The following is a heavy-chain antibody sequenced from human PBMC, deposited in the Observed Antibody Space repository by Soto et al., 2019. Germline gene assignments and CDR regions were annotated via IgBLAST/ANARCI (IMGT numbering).Heavy chain of an antibody. Sequence: EVKLLESGGGLVQPGGSLRLSCAASGFTFSSYSMSWVRQAPGKGLEWVSHITASGGTTYYADSVKGRFTISRDGSRNTLFLQINRVRAEDTDLYYCAKCIQVKWNYDAFDIWGQATIVGVS. CDR2: ITASGGTT. CDR3: AKCIQVKWNYDAFDI. CDR1: GFTFSSYS. D-gene: IGHD3-3*01. V-gene: IGHV3-23*01. J-gene: IGHJ3*02.